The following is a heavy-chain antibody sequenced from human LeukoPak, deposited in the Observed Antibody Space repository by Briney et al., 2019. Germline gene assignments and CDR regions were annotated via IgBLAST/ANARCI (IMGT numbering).Heavy chain of an antibody. CDR2: IYTSGST. CDR3: ARQSIAARRGYYYMDV. Sequence: TSETLSLTCTVSGGSISSYYWSWIRQPPGKGLEWIGYIYTSGSTNYNPSLKSRVTISVDTSKNQFSLKLSSVTAADTAVYYCARQSIAARRGYYYMDVRGKGTTVTVSS. V-gene: IGHV4-4*09. CDR1: GGSISSYY. D-gene: IGHD6-6*01. J-gene: IGHJ6*03.